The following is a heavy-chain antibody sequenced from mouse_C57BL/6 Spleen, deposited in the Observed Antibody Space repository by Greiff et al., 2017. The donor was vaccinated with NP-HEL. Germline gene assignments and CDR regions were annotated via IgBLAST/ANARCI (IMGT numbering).Heavy chain of an antibody. J-gene: IGHJ3*01. D-gene: IGHD2-4*01. V-gene: IGHV1-82*01. CDR3: ARSSLYDYDAWFAY. Sequence: QVQLKESGPELVKPGASVKISCKASGYAFSSSWMNWVKQRPGKGLEWIGRIYPGDGDTNYNGKFKGKATLTADKSSSTAYMQLSSLTSEDSAVYFCARSSLYDYDAWFAYWGQGTLVTVSA. CDR2: IYPGDGDT. CDR1: GYAFSSSW.